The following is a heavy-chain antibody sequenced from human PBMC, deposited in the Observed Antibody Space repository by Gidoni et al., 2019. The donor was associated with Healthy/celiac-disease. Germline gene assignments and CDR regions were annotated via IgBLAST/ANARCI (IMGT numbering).Heavy chain of an antibody. CDR2: ISGSGGST. J-gene: IGHJ4*02. CDR1: GFTFSSYA. CDR3: TKVVAAYTSVDY. Sequence: EVQLVESGGGLVQPGGSLRLFCAASGFTFSSYAMSWVRQAPGKGLEWVSAISGSGGSTYYADSVKGRFTISRDNSKNTLYLQMNSLRAEDTAVYYCTKVVAAYTSVDYWGQGTLVTVSS. D-gene: IGHD5-12*01. V-gene: IGHV3-23*04.